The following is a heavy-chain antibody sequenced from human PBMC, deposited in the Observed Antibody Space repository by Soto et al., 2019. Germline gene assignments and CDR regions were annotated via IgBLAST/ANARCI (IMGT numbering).Heavy chain of an antibody. CDR1: GGSFSGYY. CDR3: ARGECSSIYCFTRWALDI. Sequence: QVQLQQWGAGLLKPSETLSLTCAVYGGSFSGYYWTWIRQTPGKGLEWIGEIHHSGRTNYNPSLKSRVSISADTSKTQFSLNLTSVTAADTAVYYCARGECSSIYCFTRWALDIWGQGTVVTVSS. CDR2: IHHSGRT. V-gene: IGHV4-34*01. J-gene: IGHJ3*02. D-gene: IGHD2-2*01.